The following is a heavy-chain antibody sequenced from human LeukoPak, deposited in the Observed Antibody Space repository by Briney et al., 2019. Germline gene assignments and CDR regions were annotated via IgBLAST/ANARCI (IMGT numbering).Heavy chain of an antibody. D-gene: IGHD3-10*01. CDR3: ARDGAMVRESPRGPYYYYGMDV. J-gene: IGHJ6*02. CDR2: ISYDGSNK. CDR1: GFTFSSYA. V-gene: IGHV3-30-3*01. Sequence: PGGSLRLSCAASGFTFSSYAMHWVRQAPGKGLEWVAVISYDGSNKYYADSVKGRFTISRDNSKNTLYLQMNSLRAEDTAVYYCARDGAMVRESPRGPYYYYGMDVWGQGTTVTVSS.